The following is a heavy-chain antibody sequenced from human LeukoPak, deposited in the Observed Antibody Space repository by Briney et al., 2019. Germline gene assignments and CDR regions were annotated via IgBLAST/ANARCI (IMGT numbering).Heavy chain of an antibody. CDR1: GFTLRRNP. CDR2: ISYDGGQK. Sequence: PGGSLTHSCSPSGFTLRRNPMLWVRDPPGRGLEWVAVISYDGGQKLSADSVTGRHTSSRDHYKNTPELQISDLKREDTVFYYGGRAFVAILGRRPLDFWGQGTLVTVSS. CDR3: GRAFVAILGRRPLDF. D-gene: IGHD3-3*01. J-gene: IGHJ4*02. V-gene: IGHV3-30-3*01.